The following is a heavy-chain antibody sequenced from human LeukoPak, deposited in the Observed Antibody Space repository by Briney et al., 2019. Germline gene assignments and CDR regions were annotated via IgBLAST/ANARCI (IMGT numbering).Heavy chain of an antibody. CDR1: GGSISTSSDY. CDR2: IYYSGST. J-gene: IGHJ5*02. V-gene: IGHV4-39*01. CDR3: ARHHYYGSGRPNWFDP. Sequence: PSVTLSLTCTVSGGSISTSSDYWGWIRQPPGKGLEWIGSIYYSGSTYYNPSLKSRVTISVDTSKNQFSLKLSSVTAADMAVYYCARHHYYGSGRPNWFDPWGQGTLVTVSS. D-gene: IGHD3-10*01.